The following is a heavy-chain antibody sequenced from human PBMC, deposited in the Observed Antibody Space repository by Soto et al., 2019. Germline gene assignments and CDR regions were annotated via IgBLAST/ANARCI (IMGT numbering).Heavy chain of an antibody. D-gene: IGHD4-17*01. CDR1: GFTFSTYA. V-gene: IGHV3-23*01. Sequence: EVQLLESGGGLVQPGGSLRLSCAASGFTFSTYAMNWVRQAPGKGLEWVSGISGSGSNTYYADSVKGRFTISRDNSKNTLYLQMNSLRAEDTAVYYCAKARTTVTTPDYWGQGTLVTVSS. CDR3: AKARTTVTTPDY. J-gene: IGHJ4*02. CDR2: ISGSGSNT.